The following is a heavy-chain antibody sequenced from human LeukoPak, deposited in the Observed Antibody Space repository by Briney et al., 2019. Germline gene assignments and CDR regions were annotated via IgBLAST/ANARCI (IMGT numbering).Heavy chain of an antibody. V-gene: IGHV3-48*01. CDR2: ISGSSSFI. D-gene: IGHD1-26*01. Sequence: GGSLRLSCAASGFTFSSYSMTWVRQAPVKGLEWLSYISGSSSFIYYADSVKGRFTISRDNAKNSLYLQMNSLRAEDTAVYFCATPNPLIVIGTSVTTPFDFWGQGTLVTVSS. CDR3: ATPNPLIVIGTSVTTPFDF. J-gene: IGHJ4*02. CDR1: GFTFSSYS.